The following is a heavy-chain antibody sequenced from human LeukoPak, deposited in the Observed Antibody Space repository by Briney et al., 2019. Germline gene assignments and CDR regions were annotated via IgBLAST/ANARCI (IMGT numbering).Heavy chain of an antibody. CDR2: INPNNGGT. Sequence: GASVKVSCKASGYTFTGYYMHWVRQAPGQGLEWMGWINPNNGGTNYAQKFQGWVTMTRDTSISTAYMELSRLRSDDTAVYYCARGGRQDIVVVLDAFDIWGQGTMATVSS. V-gene: IGHV1-2*04. J-gene: IGHJ3*02. CDR1: GYTFTGYY. CDR3: ARGGRQDIVVVLDAFDI. D-gene: IGHD2-2*01.